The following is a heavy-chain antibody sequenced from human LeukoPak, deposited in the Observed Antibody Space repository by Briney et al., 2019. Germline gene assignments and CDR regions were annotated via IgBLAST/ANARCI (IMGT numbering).Heavy chain of an antibody. CDR1: GFTFRDYY. J-gene: IGHJ4*02. V-gene: IGHV3-11*04. D-gene: IGHD6-19*01. Sequence: GGSLRLSCAASGFTFRDYYMSWIRQAPGKGLEWVSYISSSDSTIYYADSVKGRFTVSRDNAKNSLYLQMNGLRAEDTAVYYCARGGAVAGNNYFDYWGQGTLVTVSS. CDR2: ISSSDSTI. CDR3: ARGGAVAGNNYFDY.